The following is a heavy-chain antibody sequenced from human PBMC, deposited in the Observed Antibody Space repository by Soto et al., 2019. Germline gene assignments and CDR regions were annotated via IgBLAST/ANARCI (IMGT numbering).Heavy chain of an antibody. Sequence: QVQLQQWGAGLLKPSETLSLTCAVYGGSFSGYYWSGIRQPPGKGLEWIGEINHSGSTNYNPSLKSRVTISVDKSKNQISLKLSSVTAADTAVSYCARGGPAADYFDYWGQETLVTVSS. D-gene: IGHD2-2*01. CDR1: GGSFSGYY. CDR2: INHSGST. J-gene: IGHJ4*02. V-gene: IGHV4-34*01. CDR3: ARGGPAADYFDY.